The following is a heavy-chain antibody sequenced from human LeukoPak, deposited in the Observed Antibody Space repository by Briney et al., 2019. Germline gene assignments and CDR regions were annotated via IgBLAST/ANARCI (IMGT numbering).Heavy chain of an antibody. D-gene: IGHD6-13*01. V-gene: IGHV3-66*01. CDR3: AKDPGSSSWAFDY. CDR2: IYSGGST. CDR1: GFTVSSNY. Sequence: GGSLRLSCAASGFTVSSNYMSWVRQAPGKGLEWVSVIYSGGSTYYADSVKGRFTISRDNSKNTLYLQMNSLRAEDTAVYYCAKDPGSSSWAFDYWGQGTLVTVSS. J-gene: IGHJ4*02.